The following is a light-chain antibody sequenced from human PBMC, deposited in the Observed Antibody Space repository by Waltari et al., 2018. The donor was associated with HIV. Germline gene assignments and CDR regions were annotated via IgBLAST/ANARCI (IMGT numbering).Light chain of an antibody. V-gene: IGLV2-14*01. CDR1: TNDVGNYDY. CDR2: DVS. J-gene: IGLJ3*02. CDR3: SSYRTYGTLV. Sequence: QSALTQPASVSGSPGQSITISCTGPTNDVGNYDYVSWYQHRPGKAPKLLIYDVSNRPSGVSGRFSGSKSGNTASLSISGLQAEDEADYFCSSYRTYGTLVFGGGTKLTVL.